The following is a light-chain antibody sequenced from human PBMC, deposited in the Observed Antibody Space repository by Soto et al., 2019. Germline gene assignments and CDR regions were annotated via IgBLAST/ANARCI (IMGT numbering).Light chain of an antibody. J-gene: IGLJ2*01. Sequence: QSALTQPPSASGSPGQSVTISCTGTSSDVGGYNYVSWYQQHPGKAPKLMIYEVSKRPSGVPDRFSGSKSGNTASLTVSGLQGEDEADYYCSSYAGSNSYVVFGGGTKLTVL. V-gene: IGLV2-8*01. CDR1: SSDVGGYNY. CDR3: SSYAGSNSYVV. CDR2: EVS.